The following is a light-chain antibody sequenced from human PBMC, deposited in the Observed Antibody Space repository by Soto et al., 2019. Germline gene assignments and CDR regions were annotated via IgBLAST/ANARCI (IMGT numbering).Light chain of an antibody. Sequence: EIVLTQSPGPLSLSPGERATLSCRASQSVVSNFLSWFQQKPGQAPRLLIYGASNRATGIPDSFSSRGSGTDFTVTISGLEPEDSAVYYCHQLVGSQGYTFGQGTKLEIK. J-gene: IGKJ2*01. CDR3: HQLVGSQGYT. CDR2: GAS. V-gene: IGKV3-20*01. CDR1: QSVVSNF.